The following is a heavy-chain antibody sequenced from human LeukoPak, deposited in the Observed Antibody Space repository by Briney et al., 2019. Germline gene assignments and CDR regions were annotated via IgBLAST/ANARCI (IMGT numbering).Heavy chain of an antibody. CDR1: GYTFTGYY. Sequence: ASVKVSCKASGYTFTGYYMHWVRQATGQGLEWMGWMNPNSGNTGYAQKFQGRVTMTRITSISTAYMELSSLRSEDTAVYYCARAYSSSWYQYYYGMDVWGQGTTVTVSS. CDR2: MNPNSGNT. CDR3: ARAYSSSWYQYYYGMDV. V-gene: IGHV1-8*02. J-gene: IGHJ6*02. D-gene: IGHD6-13*01.